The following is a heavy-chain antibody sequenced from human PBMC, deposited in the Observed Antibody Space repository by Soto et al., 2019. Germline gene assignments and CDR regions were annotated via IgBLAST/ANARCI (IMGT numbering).Heavy chain of an antibody. V-gene: IGHV1-46*03. CDR2: INPSIGTT. CDR3: ASTLGARFDY. D-gene: IGHD1-26*01. CDR1: GYSFTSQN. J-gene: IGHJ4*02. Sequence: ASVNVSCKASGYSFTSQNMHWVRQAPGQGLEWMGVINPSIGTTTYAQKFQGRVTMTRDTSTSTVYMEVSSLRSEDTAVYYCASTLGARFDYWGQGTLVTVSS.